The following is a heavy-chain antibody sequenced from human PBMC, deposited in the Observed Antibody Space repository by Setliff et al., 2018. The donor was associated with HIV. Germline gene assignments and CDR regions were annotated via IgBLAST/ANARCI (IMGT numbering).Heavy chain of an antibody. D-gene: IGHD4-17*01. CDR3: ARLVFGDDGGGFDS. J-gene: IGHJ4*02. Sequence: PGESLKISCKGSGCSFTDYWIGWVRQMPGKGLDWMGVIYPGDSDTRYSPSFQGQVTVSADNSITTAYLQWSSLKASDTAMYYCARLVFGDDGGGFDSWGQGTLVTVLL. CDR2: IYPGDSDT. CDR1: GCSFTDYW. V-gene: IGHV5-51*01.